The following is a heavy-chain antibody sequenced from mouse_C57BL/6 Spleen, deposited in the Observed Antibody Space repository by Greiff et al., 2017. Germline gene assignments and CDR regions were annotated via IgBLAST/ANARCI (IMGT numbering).Heavy chain of an antibody. CDR3: ASGGNYDYGGVRTGFDD. CDR2: IYPSDSET. V-gene: IGHV1-61*01. Sequence: QVQLQQSGAELVRPGSSVKLSCKASGYTFTSYWMDWVKQRPGQGLEWIGNIYPSDSETHYNQKFKDKATLTVDKSSSTAYMQLSSLTSEDSAVYYGASGGNYDYGGVRTGFDDWGQGTSLTVSS. J-gene: IGHJ2*02. CDR1: GYTFTSYW. D-gene: IGHD2-4*01.